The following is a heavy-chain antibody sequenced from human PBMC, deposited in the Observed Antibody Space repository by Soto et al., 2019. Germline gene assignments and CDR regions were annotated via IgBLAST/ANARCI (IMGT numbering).Heavy chain of an antibody. CDR2: IRSSSSYI. D-gene: IGHD6-19*01. V-gene: IGHV3-21*01. Sequence: GGSLRLSCATSGFTFSGFSMNWVRQAPGKGLEWVSSIRSSSSYIYYADSVKGRFTISRDNAKNSLYLQMNSLRDEDTAVYYCATVAGTLAYYYYGMDVWGQGTTVTVSS. CDR1: GFTFSGFS. J-gene: IGHJ6*02. CDR3: ATVAGTLAYYYYGMDV.